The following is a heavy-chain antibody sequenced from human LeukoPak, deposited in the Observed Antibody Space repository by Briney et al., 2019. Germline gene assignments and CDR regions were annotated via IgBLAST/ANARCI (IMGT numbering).Heavy chain of an antibody. Sequence: GGSLRLSCAASGFTFRFYAMSWVRQSPGKGLEWVSAISGSGGSTYFADSVKCRFTISRHNTKNTLYSQMSNLRAEDTAVYYCAKDSSTSWYSGEVYYFDSWGQGTLVTVSS. CDR2: ISGSGGST. CDR1: GFTFRFYA. D-gene: IGHD6-13*01. V-gene: IGHV3-23*01. J-gene: IGHJ4*02. CDR3: AKDSSTSWYSGEVYYFDS.